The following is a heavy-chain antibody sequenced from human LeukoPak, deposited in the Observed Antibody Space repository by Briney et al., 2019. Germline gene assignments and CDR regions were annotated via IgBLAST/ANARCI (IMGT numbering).Heavy chain of an antibody. V-gene: IGHV1-18*01. J-gene: IGHJ3*02. CDR2: ISAYNGNT. CDR1: GYTFTSYG. D-gene: IGHD3-22*01. Sequence: GASVKVSCKASGYTFTSYGIIWVRQAPGQGLEWMGWISAYNGNTNYAQKLQGRVTMTTDTSTSTAYMELRSLRSDDTAVYYCARDVHYYDSSGYRAFDIWGQGTMVTVSS. CDR3: ARDVHYYDSSGYRAFDI.